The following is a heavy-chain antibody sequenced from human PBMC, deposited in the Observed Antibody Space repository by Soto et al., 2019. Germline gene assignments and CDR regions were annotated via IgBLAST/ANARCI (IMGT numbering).Heavy chain of an antibody. Sequence: EVQLLESGGDLVQPGGSLRLSCAASGFMFSDYGMSWVRQAPGKGLQWVATIHLSGGNTHYAESVQGRFTISRDNSKETSYLQMNNLRAEDTAAYYCAKDPSNGSDDCWGQGTLVTVSS. CDR1: GFMFSDYG. J-gene: IGHJ4*02. D-gene: IGHD3-10*01. CDR3: AKDPSNGSDDC. V-gene: IGHV3-23*01. CDR2: IHLSGGNT.